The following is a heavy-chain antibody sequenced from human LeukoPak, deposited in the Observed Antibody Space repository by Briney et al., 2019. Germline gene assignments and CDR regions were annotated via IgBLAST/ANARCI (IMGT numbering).Heavy chain of an antibody. CDR3: ARDQGLTAPLPYGLDV. V-gene: IGHV1-18*01. CDR2: ISAYNGNT. CDR1: GYTFTSYG. J-gene: IGHJ6*02. Sequence: ASVKVSCKASGYTFTSYGISWVRQAPGQGLEWMGWISAYNGNTNYAQKLQGRVTMTTDTSTSTAYMELRSLRSDDTAVYYCARDQGLTAPLPYGLDVWGQGTTVIVSS. D-gene: IGHD5-18*01.